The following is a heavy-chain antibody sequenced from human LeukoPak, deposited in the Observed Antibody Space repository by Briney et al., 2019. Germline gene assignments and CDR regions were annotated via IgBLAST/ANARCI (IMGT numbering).Heavy chain of an antibody. Sequence: ASVKVSCKASGGTFSSYAISWVRQAPGQGLEWMGGIIPIFGTANCAQKFQGRVTITADESTSTAYMELSSLRSEDTAVYYCAAFRYFDWLYPFDYWGQGTLVTVSS. CDR2: IIPIFGTA. D-gene: IGHD3-9*01. J-gene: IGHJ4*02. V-gene: IGHV1-69*13. CDR1: GGTFSSYA. CDR3: AAFRYFDWLYPFDY.